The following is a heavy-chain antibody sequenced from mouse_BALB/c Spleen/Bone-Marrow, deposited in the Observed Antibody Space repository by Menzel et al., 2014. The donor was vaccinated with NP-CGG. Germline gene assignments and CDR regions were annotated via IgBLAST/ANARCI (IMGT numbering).Heavy chain of an antibody. CDR3: ARDYYGSSYWYFDV. J-gene: IGHJ1*01. CDR1: GFTFSDYG. V-gene: IGHV5-15*02. CDR2: ISNLAYSI. D-gene: IGHD1-1*01. Sequence: EVKVVESGGGLVQPGGSRKLSCAASGFTFSDYGMAWVRQAPGKGPEWVAFISNLAYSIYYADTVTGRFTISRENAKNTLYLEMSGLRSEDTAMYYCARDYYGSSYWYFDVWGAGTTVTVSS.